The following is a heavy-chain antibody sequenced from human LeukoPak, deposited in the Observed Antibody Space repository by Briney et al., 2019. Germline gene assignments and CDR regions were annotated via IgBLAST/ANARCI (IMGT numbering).Heavy chain of an antibody. CDR1: GFTFSSYW. J-gene: IGHJ5*02. CDR2: VNSDGTGT. D-gene: IGHD3-3*01. Sequence: PGGSLRLSCAASGFTFSSYWMHWVRQAPGKGLVWVSRVNSDGTGTTYADSVEGRFTISRDNAKNSLYLQMNSLRAEDTAVYYCAIERSGYHHWGQGTLVTVSS. V-gene: IGHV3-74*01. CDR3: AIERSGYHH.